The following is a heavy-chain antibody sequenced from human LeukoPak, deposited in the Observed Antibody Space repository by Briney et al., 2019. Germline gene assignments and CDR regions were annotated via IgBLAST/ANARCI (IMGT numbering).Heavy chain of an antibody. Sequence: GGSQRLSCAASGFTFSSYGMHWVRQAPGKGLEWVAVISYDGSNKYYADSVKGRFTISRDNSKNTLYLQMNSLRAEDTAVYYCANIVVVPAAIATDEIWGQGTLVTVSS. CDR2: ISYDGSNK. D-gene: IGHD2-2*02. V-gene: IGHV3-30*18. CDR3: ANIVVVPAAIATDEI. J-gene: IGHJ4*02. CDR1: GFTFSSYG.